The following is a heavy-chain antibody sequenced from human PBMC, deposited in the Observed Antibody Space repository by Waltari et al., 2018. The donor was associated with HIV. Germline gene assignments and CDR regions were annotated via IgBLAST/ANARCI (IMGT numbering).Heavy chain of an antibody. CDR1: GYTFTSSW. CDR2: IYPGDSAT. J-gene: IGHJ6*02. Sequence: EVQLVQSGAEVKRPGASLKISCKGSGYTFTSSWIAWVRQMPGKGLEWMGIIYPGDSATRYSPSFQSQVTISADRSISTAYLQWSSLKASDTAMYYCARGWAAVRDYYGMDVWGQGTTVTVSS. V-gene: IGHV5-51*03. CDR3: ARGWAAVRDYYGMDV. D-gene: IGHD6-6*01.